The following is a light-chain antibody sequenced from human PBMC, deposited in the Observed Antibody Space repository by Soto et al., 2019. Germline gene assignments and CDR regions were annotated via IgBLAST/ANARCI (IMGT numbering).Light chain of an antibody. J-gene: IGKJ1*01. CDR1: QSVSSSY. CDR3: QQYGSSPVT. V-gene: IGKV3-20*01. CDR2: GAP. Sequence: EIVLTQSPGTLSLSPGERATLSCRASQSVSSSYLAWYQQKPGQAPRLLIYGAPSRAPGIPDRFSGSGSRTHSTLPISRLEPEDFAVYYYQQYGSSPVTFGQGTKVDIK.